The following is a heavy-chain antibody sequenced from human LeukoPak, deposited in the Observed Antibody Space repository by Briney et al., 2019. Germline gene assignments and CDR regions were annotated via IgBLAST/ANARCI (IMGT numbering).Heavy chain of an antibody. J-gene: IGHJ4*02. CDR2: INTDGSST. Sequence: PGGSLRLSCAASGFTFSSYWMHWVRQAPGKGLVWVSRINTDGSSTSYADSVKGRFTISRDNAKNTLYLQMNSLRAEDTAVYYCAREGGGGMVDYWGQGTMVTVSS. V-gene: IGHV3-74*01. D-gene: IGHD1-26*01. CDR1: GFTFSSYW. CDR3: AREGGGGMVDY.